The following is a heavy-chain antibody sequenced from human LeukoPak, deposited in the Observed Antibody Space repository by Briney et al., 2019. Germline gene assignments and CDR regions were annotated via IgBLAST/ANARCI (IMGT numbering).Heavy chain of an antibody. CDR1: GYTFTNYA. CDR2: INAANGHT. D-gene: IGHD1-26*01. Sequence: ASVKVSCKTSGYTFTNYAIHWVRQAPGQRFEWMGWINAANGHTKYSQEFQGRITITRDTSATTAYMELSSVTAADTAVYYCARLPRWAYYYYMDVWGKGTTVTVSS. V-gene: IGHV1-3*03. J-gene: IGHJ6*03. CDR3: ARLPRWAYYYYMDV.